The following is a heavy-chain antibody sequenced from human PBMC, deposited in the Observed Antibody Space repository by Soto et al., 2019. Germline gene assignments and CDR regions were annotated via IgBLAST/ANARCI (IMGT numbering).Heavy chain of an antibody. CDR2: VYSGGNTNYT. CDR1: GGSIGTFY. Sequence: SETLSLTCSVSGGSIGTFYWSWIRQPPGKRLEWIGFVYSGGNTNYTNYNPPLKSRVTISVDKSKNQFSLKMKSVTAADTAVYFCGRLKGGNTVDSWGPGTLVTVSS. V-gene: IGHV4-59*01. D-gene: IGHD2-15*01. J-gene: IGHJ4*02. CDR3: GRLKGGNTVDS.